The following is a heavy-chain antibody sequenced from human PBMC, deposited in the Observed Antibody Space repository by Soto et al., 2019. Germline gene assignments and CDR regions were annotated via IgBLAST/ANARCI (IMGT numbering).Heavy chain of an antibody. CDR1: GFSLSTSTMG. CDR2: IFWDDDK. Sequence: QITLKESGPTLVKPTQTLTLTCTFSGFSLSTSTMGVGWIRQPPGKALEWLALIFWDDDKRYSPSLKSRLSITKDTSKNQVVLTMTNMDPMDTATYYCAPNDATTVVTPFDDWGQGTLVTVSS. CDR3: APNDATTVVTPFDD. V-gene: IGHV2-5*02. J-gene: IGHJ4*02. D-gene: IGHD4-17*01.